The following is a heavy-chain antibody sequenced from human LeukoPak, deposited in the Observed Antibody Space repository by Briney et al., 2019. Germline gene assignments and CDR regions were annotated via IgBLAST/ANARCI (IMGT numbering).Heavy chain of an antibody. CDR2: ISSSRSII. J-gene: IGHJ3*02. CDR1: RFTFSNYN. V-gene: IGHV3-48*04. Sequence: GGSLRLSCAASRFTFSNYNMNWVRQAPGKGLEWVSYISSSRSIIYYADSVKGRFTISRDNAKNSLYLQMNSLRAEDTAVYYCAGGEDYGIAFDIWGQGTMDTVSS. CDR3: AGGEDYGIAFDI. D-gene: IGHD2-21*01.